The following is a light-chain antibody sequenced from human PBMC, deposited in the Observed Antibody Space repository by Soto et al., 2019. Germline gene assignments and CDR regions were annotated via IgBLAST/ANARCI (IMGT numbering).Light chain of an antibody. J-gene: IGKJ1*01. V-gene: IGKV1-9*01. CDR3: QQYNSYSPT. CDR1: QGISSY. CDR2: DAP. Sequence: IQLTQSPSSLSASVGDRVTITCRASQGISSYLGWYQQKPGKAPNLLIYDAPTLHSGVPSRFSGGGSGTDFTLTISGLQPGDSATYYCQQYNSYSPTFGQGTKVDIK.